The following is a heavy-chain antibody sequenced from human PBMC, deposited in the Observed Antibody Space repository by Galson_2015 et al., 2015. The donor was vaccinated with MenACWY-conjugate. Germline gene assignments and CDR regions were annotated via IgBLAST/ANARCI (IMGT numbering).Heavy chain of an antibody. CDR2: IYIGGTT. V-gene: IGHV3-66*01. D-gene: IGHD3-9*01. CDR1: GFTVGNND. J-gene: IGHJ4*02. Sequence: SLRLSCAASGFTVGNNDMRWVRQAPGKGLEWVSDIYIGGTTSYADSVKGRFTISRDNSKNILYLQKNSLRDEDTAVYYCSRLRYFHCWGQGTLVTVSS. CDR3: SRLRYFHC.